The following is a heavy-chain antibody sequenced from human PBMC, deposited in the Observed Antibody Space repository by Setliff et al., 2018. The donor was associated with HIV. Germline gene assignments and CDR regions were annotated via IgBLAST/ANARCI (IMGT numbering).Heavy chain of an antibody. D-gene: IGHD6-19*01. V-gene: IGHV1-46*04. Sequence: ASVKVSCKASGYTFTDHHIHWMRQARGHGLEWVGIVNPLLGLTSHSQKLQGRVTLTWDTSTSTVYMELTTLRSEDTAFYYCARAPYRSGWYGVDYWGQGTPVTVSS. CDR1: GYTFTDHH. CDR2: VNPLLGLT. J-gene: IGHJ4*02. CDR3: ARAPYRSGWYGVDY.